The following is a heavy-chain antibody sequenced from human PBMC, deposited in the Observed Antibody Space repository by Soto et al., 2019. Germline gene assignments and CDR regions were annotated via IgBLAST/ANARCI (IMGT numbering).Heavy chain of an antibody. CDR2: IWFDGSDK. D-gene: IGHD2-15*01. CDR3: ARLYCSASSCYSVGAFDI. Sequence: GGSLRLSFAASGFTFSSYGMHWVRQAPGKWLEWVALIWFDGSDKYYTESVKGRFTISRDNSKSTLYLQMKSLRDEDTAVYYCARLYCSASSCYSVGAFDIRGQGTMVTVSS. V-gene: IGHV3-33*01. CDR1: GFTFSSYG. J-gene: IGHJ3*02.